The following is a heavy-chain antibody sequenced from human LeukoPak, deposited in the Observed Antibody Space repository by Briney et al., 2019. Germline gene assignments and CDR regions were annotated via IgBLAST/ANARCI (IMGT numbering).Heavy chain of an antibody. CDR3: AREHSSVSSESKGYDL. J-gene: IGHJ5*02. CDR2: ISFSHHT. D-gene: IGHD6-19*01. V-gene: IGHV3-11*06. CDR1: GFTFSDHY. Sequence: GGSLRLSCAASGFTFSDHYMSWIRQAPGKGLEWISYISFSHHTNYADSVKGRFTISRDDARNSLSLQMNSLRAEDTAVYYCAREHSSVSSESKGYDLWGQGTLVTVSS.